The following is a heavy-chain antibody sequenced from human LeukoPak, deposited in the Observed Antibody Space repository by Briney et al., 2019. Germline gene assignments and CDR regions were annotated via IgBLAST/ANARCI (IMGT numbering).Heavy chain of an antibody. CDR1: GGTFSSYA. D-gene: IGHD6-13*01. J-gene: IGHJ5*02. Sequence: ASVKVSCKASGGTFSSYAISWVRQAHGQGLEWMGRIIPILGIANYAQKFQGRVTITADKSTSTAYMELSSLRSEDTAVYYCARDRGSSSWYVNWFDPWGQGSLVTVSS. CDR2: IIPILGIA. V-gene: IGHV1-69*04. CDR3: ARDRGSSSWYVNWFDP.